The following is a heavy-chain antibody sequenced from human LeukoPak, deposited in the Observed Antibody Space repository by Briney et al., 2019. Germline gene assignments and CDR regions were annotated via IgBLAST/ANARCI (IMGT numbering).Heavy chain of an antibody. Sequence: SETLSLTCTVSGGSISSYYWSWIRQPPGKGLEWIGYIYYTGSTNYNPSLKSRVTISVDTSKNQFSLKLSSVTAADTAMYYCARGEGGNYHFQIDYWGQGTLVTVSS. V-gene: IGHV4-59*01. J-gene: IGHJ4*02. CDR2: IYYTGST. D-gene: IGHD4-23*01. CDR1: GGSISSYY. CDR3: ARGEGGNYHFQIDY.